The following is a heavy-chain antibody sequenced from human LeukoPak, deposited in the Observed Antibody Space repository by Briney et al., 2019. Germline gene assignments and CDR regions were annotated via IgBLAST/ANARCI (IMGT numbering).Heavy chain of an antibody. Sequence: KPSETLSLTCAVYGGSFSGYYWSWIRQPPGKGLEWIGEINHSGSTNYNPSLKSRVTISVDTSKNQFSLKLSSVTAADTAVYYCARLSGIAAAGTGIDYWGQGTLVTVSS. D-gene: IGHD6-13*01. CDR3: ARLSGIAAAGTGIDY. J-gene: IGHJ4*02. CDR2: INHSGST. CDR1: GGSFSGYY. V-gene: IGHV4-34*01.